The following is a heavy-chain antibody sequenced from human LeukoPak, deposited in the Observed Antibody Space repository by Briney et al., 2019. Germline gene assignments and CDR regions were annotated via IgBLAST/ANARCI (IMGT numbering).Heavy chain of an antibody. CDR2: IVVGSGNT. Sequence: SVKVSCKASGFTFTNSAMQWVRQARGQRLEWIGWIVVGSGNTNYAQKFQERVTITRDMSTSTVYMELSGLRSEDTAVYYCAAHPPYDISGYYNYWGQGTLLTVSS. V-gene: IGHV1-58*02. J-gene: IGHJ4*02. CDR3: AAHPPYDISGYYNY. D-gene: IGHD3-22*01. CDR1: GFTFTNSA.